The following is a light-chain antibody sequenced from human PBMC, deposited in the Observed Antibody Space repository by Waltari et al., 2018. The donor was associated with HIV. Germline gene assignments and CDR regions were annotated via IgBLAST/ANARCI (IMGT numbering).Light chain of an antibody. J-gene: IGKJ1*01. V-gene: IGKV4-1*01. Sequence: DIVMTQSPDSLAVSLGERATINCKSSQSVLYNSNKKNLLAWYQQKPGQPPKLLIYWASTRESGVPDQFSGSGSGTDFTLTISSLQAEDVAVYYCQQYYSTLWTFGQGTKVEIK. CDR1: QSVLYNSNKKNL. CDR2: WAS. CDR3: QQYYSTLWT.